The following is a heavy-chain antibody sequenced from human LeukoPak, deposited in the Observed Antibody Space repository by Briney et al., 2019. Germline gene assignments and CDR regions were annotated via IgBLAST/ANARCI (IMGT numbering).Heavy chain of an antibody. CDR1: GFTFSSYG. V-gene: IGHV3-30*02. CDR3: VDDDSSVSEPPIDY. J-gene: IGHJ4*02. Sequence: GGSLRLSCAASGFTFSSYGMHWVRQAPGKGLEWVAFIRYDGSNKYYADSVKGRFTISRDNSKNTLYLQMNSLRAEDTAVYYCVDDDSSVSEPPIDYWGQGTLVTVSS. CDR2: IRYDGSNK. D-gene: IGHD3-22*01.